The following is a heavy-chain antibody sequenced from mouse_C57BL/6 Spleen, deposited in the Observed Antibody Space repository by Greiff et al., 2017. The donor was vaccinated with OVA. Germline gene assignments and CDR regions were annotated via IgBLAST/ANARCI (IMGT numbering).Heavy chain of an antibody. J-gene: IGHJ4*01. CDR3: ARGYGSSQYYYAMDY. CDR1: GYTFTTYP. D-gene: IGHD1-1*01. Sequence: QVHVKQSGAELVKPGASVKMSCKASGYTFTTYPIEWMKQNHGKSLEWIGNFHPYNDDTKYNEKFKGKATLTVEKSSSTVYLELSRLTSDDSAVYYCARGYGSSQYYYAMDYWGQGTSVTVSS. CDR2: FHPYNDDT. V-gene: IGHV1-47*01.